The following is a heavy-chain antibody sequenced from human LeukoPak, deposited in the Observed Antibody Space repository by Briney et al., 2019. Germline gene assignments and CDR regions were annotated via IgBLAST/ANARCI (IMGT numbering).Heavy chain of an antibody. D-gene: IGHD6-13*01. V-gene: IGHV5-51*01. Sequence: GESLKISCKGSGYSFTSYWIGWVRQMPGKGLEWMGIIYPGDSDTRYSPSFQGQVTISADKSISTAYLQWSSLKASDTAMYYCARQPVWYSSSWANWFDPWGQGTLVTVSS. CDR1: GYSFTSYW. J-gene: IGHJ5*02. CDR3: ARQPVWYSSSWANWFDP. CDR2: IYPGDSDT.